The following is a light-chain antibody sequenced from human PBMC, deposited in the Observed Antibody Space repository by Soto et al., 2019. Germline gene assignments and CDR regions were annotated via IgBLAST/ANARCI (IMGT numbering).Light chain of an antibody. CDR2: EGS. CDR3: CSYAGSSTYVV. Sequence: QSALTQPASVSGSPGQSITISCTGTSSDVGSYNLVSCYQQHPGKAPKHMIYEGSKRPSGVSNRFSGSKSGNTASLTISGLQAEDEDDYYCCSYAGSSTYVVFGGGTKVTVL. J-gene: IGLJ2*01. V-gene: IGLV2-23*01. CDR1: SSDVGSYNL.